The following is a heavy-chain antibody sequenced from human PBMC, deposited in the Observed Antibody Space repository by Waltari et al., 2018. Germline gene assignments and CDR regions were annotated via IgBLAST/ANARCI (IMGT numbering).Heavy chain of an antibody. CDR2: ITGSGDST. J-gene: IGHJ4*02. CDR1: GFTFSDHA. CDR3: AKDWRRSLEYLDWLLFALDD. V-gene: IGHV3-23*01. D-gene: IGHD3-3*02. Sequence: EVQLLESGGGLVQPGGSLRLSCAASGFTFSDHAMSWVRQAPGKGLEWVSAITGSGDSTYYAESLKVRFTVSRDKSKNTRYLQMNSLTAEDTAVYYCAKDWRRSLEYLDWLLFALDDWGQGTLVTVSS.